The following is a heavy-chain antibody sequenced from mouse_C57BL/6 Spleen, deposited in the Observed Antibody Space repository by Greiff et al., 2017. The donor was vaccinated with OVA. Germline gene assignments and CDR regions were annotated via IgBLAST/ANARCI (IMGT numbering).Heavy chain of an antibody. CDR3: ARRGNWDDYFDY. V-gene: IGHV1-54*01. Sequence: QVQLQQSGAELVRPGTSVKVSCKASGYAFTNYLIEWVKQMPGQGLEWIGVINPGSGGTNYNEKFKGKATLTADKSSSTAYMQLSSLTSEDSAVYFCARRGNWDDYFDYWGQGTTLTVSS. J-gene: IGHJ2*01. CDR1: GYAFTNYL. D-gene: IGHD4-1*02. CDR2: INPGSGGT.